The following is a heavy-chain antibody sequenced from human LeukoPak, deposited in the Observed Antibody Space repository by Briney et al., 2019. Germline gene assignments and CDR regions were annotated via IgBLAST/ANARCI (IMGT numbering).Heavy chain of an antibody. CDR1: GGTFSSYA. Sequence: SVKVSCKASGGTFSSYAISWVRQAPGQRLEWMGRIIPILGIANYAQKFQGRVTITADKSTSTAYMELSSLRSEDTAVYYCARGSPTTVVTRFDYWGQGTLVTVSS. CDR3: ARGSPTTVVTRFDY. CDR2: IIPILGIA. V-gene: IGHV1-69*04. J-gene: IGHJ4*02. D-gene: IGHD4-23*01.